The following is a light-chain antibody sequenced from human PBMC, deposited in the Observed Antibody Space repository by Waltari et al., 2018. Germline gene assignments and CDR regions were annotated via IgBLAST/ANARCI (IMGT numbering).Light chain of an antibody. CDR2: GVS. CDR1: SSDVGGYNY. Sequence: QSALTQAASVSGSPGQPITISCTGTSSDVGGYNYVSWYQKHPGKAPKLMIFGVSNRPPGVSNRFAVSKSGNPASLTISGLKAEDEADYYCNSYTSTNTRVFGGGTKLTVL. J-gene: IGLJ3*02. CDR3: NSYTSTNTRV. V-gene: IGLV2-14*03.